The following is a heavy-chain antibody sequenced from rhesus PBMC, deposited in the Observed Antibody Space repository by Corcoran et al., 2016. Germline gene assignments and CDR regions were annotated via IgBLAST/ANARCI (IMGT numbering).Heavy chain of an antibody. D-gene: IGHD2-39*02. V-gene: IGHV3-118*01. CDR2: IRSISNNYET. Sequence: DVQLVESGGGLVKPGGSLRLSGVVSGFIFSCFVMHSVRQASGMGLGWVGRIRSISNNYETGYSASVNGRFTISRDDSTNTAYLQMNSLKTEDTAVYYCLASYGSGGFDYWGQGVLVTVSS. CDR3: LASYGSGGFDY. CDR1: GFIFSCFV. J-gene: IGHJ4*01.